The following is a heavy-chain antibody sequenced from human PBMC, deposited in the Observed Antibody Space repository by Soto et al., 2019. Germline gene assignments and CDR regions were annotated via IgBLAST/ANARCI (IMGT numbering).Heavy chain of an antibody. Sequence: GALRLSCAASGFTFSSYGMHWVRQAPGKGLEWVAVISYDGSNKYYADSVKGRFTIPRDNSKNTLYLQMNSLRAEDTAVYYCAKDESTMIVVVIQDAFDIWGQGTMVTVSS. D-gene: IGHD3-22*01. CDR2: ISYDGSNK. J-gene: IGHJ3*02. CDR3: AKDESTMIVVVIQDAFDI. V-gene: IGHV3-30*18. CDR1: GFTFSSYG.